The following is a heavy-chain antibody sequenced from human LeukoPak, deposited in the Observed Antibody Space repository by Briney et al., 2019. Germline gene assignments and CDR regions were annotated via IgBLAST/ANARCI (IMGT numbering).Heavy chain of an antibody. CDR3: ANIRMVRGVNWFDP. J-gene: IGHJ5*02. CDR1: GFTFNSHA. Sequence: PGGSLRLSCAASGFTFNSHAMSWVRQAPGKGLEWVSGISSSGGSTYYADSVKGRFTISRDNSKNTLYLQMNSLRAEDTAVYYCANIRMVRGVNWFDPWGQGTLVTVSS. CDR2: ISSSGGST. D-gene: IGHD3-10*01. V-gene: IGHV3-23*01.